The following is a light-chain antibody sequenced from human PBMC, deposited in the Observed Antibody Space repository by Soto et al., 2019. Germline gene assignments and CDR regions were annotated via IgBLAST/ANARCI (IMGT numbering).Light chain of an antibody. CDR1: QSVSRY. J-gene: IGKJ4*01. CDR3: QQRSNWPPT. CDR2: DAS. V-gene: IGKV3-11*01. Sequence: EIVLTQSPATLSLSPGERATLSCRASQSVSRYLAWYQQKPGQAPRLLIYDASNRATGIPARFSGSGSGTDFTLTISSLEPEDFAVYYCQQRSNWPPTFGGGTKVXI.